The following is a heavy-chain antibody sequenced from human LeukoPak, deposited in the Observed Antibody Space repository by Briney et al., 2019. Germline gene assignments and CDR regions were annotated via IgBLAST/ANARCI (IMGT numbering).Heavy chain of an antibody. CDR2: IYPGDSDT. J-gene: IGHJ4*02. D-gene: IGHD2-15*01. Sequence: TGESLKISCKGPGYSFTSYWIGWVRQMPGKGLEWMGIIYPGDSDTRYSPSFQGQVTISADKSISTAYLQWSSLKASDTAMYYCARDLGYCSGGSCYSPDYWGQGTLVTVSS. CDR3: ARDLGYCSGGSCYSPDY. V-gene: IGHV5-51*01. CDR1: GYSFTSYW.